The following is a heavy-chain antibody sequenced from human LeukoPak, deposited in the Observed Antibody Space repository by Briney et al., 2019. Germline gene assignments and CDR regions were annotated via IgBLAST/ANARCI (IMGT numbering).Heavy chain of an antibody. CDR3: AREGTLGGRPADYEYYYYYGMDV. V-gene: IGHV1-18*01. Sequence: ASVKVSCKASGYTFTSYGISWVRQAPGQGLEWMGWISAYNGNTNYAQKLQGRVTMTTDTSTSTAYMELRSLRSDDTAVYYCAREGTLGGRPADYEYYYYYGMDVWDQGTTVTVSS. D-gene: IGHD4/OR15-4a*01. CDR2: ISAYNGNT. CDR1: GYTFTSYG. J-gene: IGHJ6*02.